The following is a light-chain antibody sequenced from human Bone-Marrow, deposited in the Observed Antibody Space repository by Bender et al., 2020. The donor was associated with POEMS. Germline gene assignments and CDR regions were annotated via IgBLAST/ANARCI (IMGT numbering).Light chain of an antibody. V-gene: IGLV2-14*02. CDR1: SSDVGAFNL. J-gene: IGLJ2*01. Sequence: QSALTQPASVSASSGQSITISCTGTSSDVGAFNLVSWYQQHPGKAPQLILYEVTKRPSGVSFRFSGSKSGTSVSLAISGLQSEDEADYYCASWDDSLSGPVVFGGGTKLTVL. CDR2: EVT. CDR3: ASWDDSLSGPVV.